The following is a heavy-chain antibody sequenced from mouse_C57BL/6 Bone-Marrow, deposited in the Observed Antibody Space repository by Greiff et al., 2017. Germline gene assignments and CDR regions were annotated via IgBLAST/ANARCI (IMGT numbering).Heavy chain of an antibody. D-gene: IGHD1-1*01. CDR3: TRRGYYYGRFAY. CDR1: GYTFTDYE. CDR2: IDPETGGT. J-gene: IGHJ3*01. V-gene: IGHV1-15*01. Sequence: VQLQQSGAELVRPGASVTLSCKASGYTFTDYEMHWVKQTPVHGLEWIGAIDPETGGTAYNQKFKGKAILTADKSSSTAYMELRSLTSEDSAVYYCTRRGYYYGRFAYWGQGTLVTVSA.